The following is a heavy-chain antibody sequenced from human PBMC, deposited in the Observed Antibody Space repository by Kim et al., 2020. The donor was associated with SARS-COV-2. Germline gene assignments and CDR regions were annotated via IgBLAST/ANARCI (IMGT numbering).Heavy chain of an antibody. J-gene: IGHJ3*02. CDR2: IYYSGST. CDR3: ARGATNFGVFMNAFDI. CDR1: GGSISSGGYY. Sequence: SETLSLTCTVSGGSISSGGYYWSWIRQHPGKGLEWIGYIYYSGSTYYNPSPKSRVTISVDTSKNQFSLKLSTVTAADTAVYYCARGATNFGVFMNAFDIWGQGTMVTVSS. V-gene: IGHV4-31*03. D-gene: IGHD3-3*01.